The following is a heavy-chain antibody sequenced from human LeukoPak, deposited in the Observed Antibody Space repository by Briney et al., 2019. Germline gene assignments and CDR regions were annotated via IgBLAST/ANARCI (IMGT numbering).Heavy chain of an antibody. J-gene: IGHJ6*03. V-gene: IGHV3-49*04. CDR1: GFSFGDYA. D-gene: IGHD3-3*01. CDR3: TTDLGGTYEYDFWSGPRGLYYMDV. CDR2: IRNNAYGRTT. Sequence: GGSLRLSCTASGFSFGDYAMSWVRQAPGKGLEWVGFIRNNAYGRTTENAASVKDRFTISRDDSKSIGYLQMNSLKIEDTAVYYCTTDLGGTYEYDFWSGPRGLYYMDVWGKGTTVTVSS.